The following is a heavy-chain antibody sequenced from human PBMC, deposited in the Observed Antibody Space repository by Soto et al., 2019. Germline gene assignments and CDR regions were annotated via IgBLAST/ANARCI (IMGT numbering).Heavy chain of an antibody. D-gene: IGHD2-2*01. CDR1: GYTFTNYG. V-gene: IGHV1-18*01. CDR2: ISGYNGNT. J-gene: IGHJ4*02. CDR3: ARDESTVVGPELDY. Sequence: GASVKVSCKASGYTFTNYGINWVRQAPGQGLEWVAWISGYNGNTNYAQKVQGRVTMTTDTSTSTAYMELRSLRSDDTAVYYCARDESTVVGPELDYWGQGTLVTVS.